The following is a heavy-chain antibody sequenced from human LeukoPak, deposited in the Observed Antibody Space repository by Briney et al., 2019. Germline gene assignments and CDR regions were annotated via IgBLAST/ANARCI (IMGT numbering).Heavy chain of an antibody. CDR1: GFTFSSYE. J-gene: IGHJ6*02. CDR2: ISSSGSTI. Sequence: GGSLRLSCAASGFTFSSYEMNWVRQAPGKGLEWVPYISSSGSTIYYADSVKGRFTISRDSAKNSLYLQMNSLRAEDTAVYYCASCPPYQLPWGYYYHGMDVWGQGTTVTVSS. CDR3: ASCPPYQLPWGYYYHGMDV. V-gene: IGHV3-48*03. D-gene: IGHD2-2*01.